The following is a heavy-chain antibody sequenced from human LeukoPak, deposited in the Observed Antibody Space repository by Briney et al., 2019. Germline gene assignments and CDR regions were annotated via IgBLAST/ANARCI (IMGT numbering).Heavy chain of an antibody. CDR1: GFTFSSYG. V-gene: IGHV3-33*01. Sequence: PGRSLRLSCAASGFTFSSYGMHWVRQAPGKGREWVAATWYDGSNKYYADSVKGRFTISRDNSKNTLFLQMNSLRAEDTAVYFCARGGHCSTTSCSNYDGMDVWGQGTTLTVSS. D-gene: IGHD2-2*01. CDR3: ARGGHCSTTSCSNYDGMDV. CDR2: TWYDGSNK. J-gene: IGHJ6*02.